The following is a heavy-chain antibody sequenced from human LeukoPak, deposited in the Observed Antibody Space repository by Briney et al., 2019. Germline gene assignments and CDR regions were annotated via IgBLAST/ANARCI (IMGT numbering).Heavy chain of an antibody. CDR3: ARDAGSGYFDY. D-gene: IGHD6-19*01. CDR1: GFTFGTYA. J-gene: IGHJ4*02. Sequence: PGGSLRLSWAAAGFTFGTYAMSWVRQAPGKGLEWVSYISSSSSTIYFPDSVKGRFTISRDNAKNSLYLQMNGLRDEDTAVYYCARDAGSGYFDYWGQGTLVTVSS. CDR2: ISSSSSTI. V-gene: IGHV3-48*02.